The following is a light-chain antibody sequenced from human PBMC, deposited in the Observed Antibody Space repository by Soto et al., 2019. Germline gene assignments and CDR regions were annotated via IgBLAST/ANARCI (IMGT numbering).Light chain of an antibody. CDR2: DTS. CDR3: QQTNNFPLT. J-gene: IGKJ4*01. Sequence: DIQLTQSPSLLSASIGDRVTIPCRASQSVSDWLAWYQQKPGNPPKLLIYDTSRLESAVPSRFSGRGSGTDFTLTISSLQPEDFATYYCQQTNNFPLTFGGGTKVDI. V-gene: IGKV1-12*01. CDR1: QSVSDW.